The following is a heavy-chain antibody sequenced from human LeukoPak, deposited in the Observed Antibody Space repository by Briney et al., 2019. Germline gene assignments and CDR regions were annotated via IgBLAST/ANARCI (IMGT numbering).Heavy chain of an antibody. J-gene: IGHJ4*02. CDR3: ATTHSSWHSSFDY. Sequence: SQTLSLTCTVSGGSISSGSYYWSWIRQPAGKGLEWIGRIYTSGSTNYNPSLKSRVTISVDMPKNQFSLKLSSVTAADTAVYYCATTHSSWHSSFDYWGQGTLATVSS. CDR2: IYTSGST. V-gene: IGHV4-61*02. CDR1: GGSISSGSYY. D-gene: IGHD6-13*01.